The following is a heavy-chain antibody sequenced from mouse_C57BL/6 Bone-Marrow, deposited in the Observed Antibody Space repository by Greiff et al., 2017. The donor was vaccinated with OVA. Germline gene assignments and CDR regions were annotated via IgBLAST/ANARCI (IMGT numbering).Heavy chain of an antibody. CDR2: ISNKANGYTT. J-gene: IGHJ3*01. CDR1: GFTFTDYY. D-gene: IGHD2-2*01. CDR3: ARFGGYDRGFAY. V-gene: IGHV7-3*01. Sequence: EVMLVESGGGLVQPGGSLSLSCAASGFTFTDYYMSWVRQPPGKALEWLGFISNKANGYTTEDSASVKGRFTISRDNSQSILYLQMYALRAEDSATYYCARFGGYDRGFAYWCQGTLVTVSA.